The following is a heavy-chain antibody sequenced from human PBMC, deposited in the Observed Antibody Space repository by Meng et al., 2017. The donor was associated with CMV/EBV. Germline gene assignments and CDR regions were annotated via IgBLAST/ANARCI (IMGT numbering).Heavy chain of an antibody. CDR2: INWNGGST. V-gene: IGHV3-20*03. D-gene: IGHD3-22*01. Sequence: ASGFTFDDYGMSWVRQAPGKGLEWVSGINWNGGSTGYADSVKGRFTISRDNAKNSLYLQMNSLRAEDTALYYCARFYYDSSGLLFDYWGQGTLVTVSS. CDR3: ARFYYDSSGLLFDY. J-gene: IGHJ4*02. CDR1: GFTFDDYG.